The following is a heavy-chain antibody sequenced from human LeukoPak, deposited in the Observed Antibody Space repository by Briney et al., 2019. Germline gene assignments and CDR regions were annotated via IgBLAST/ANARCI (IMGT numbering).Heavy chain of an antibody. D-gene: IGHD2-2*01. V-gene: IGHV1-18*01. CDR1: GYTFTTYG. CDR2: ISAYNGNT. Sequence: ASVKVSCKASGYTFTTYGITWVRQAPGQGLEWMGWISAYNGNTNYAQKFEGRVTITTDTSTSTAYMELRSLRSDDTAVYFCSRDHPNAPAALNYWGQGTLVTVSS. CDR3: SRDHPNAPAALNY. J-gene: IGHJ4*02.